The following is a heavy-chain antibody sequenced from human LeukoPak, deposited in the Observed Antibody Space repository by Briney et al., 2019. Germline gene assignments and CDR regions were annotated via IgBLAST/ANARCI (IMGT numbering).Heavy chain of an antibody. Sequence: ASVKVSCKASGGTFSSYAISWVRQAPGQGLEWMGWINPNSGGTNYAQKFQGRVTMTRDTSISTAYMELSRLRSDDTAVYYCARDQDSSGYYSPGDYWGQGTLVTVSS. CDR3: ARDQDSSGYYSPGDY. V-gene: IGHV1-2*02. CDR1: GGTFSSYA. D-gene: IGHD3-22*01. J-gene: IGHJ4*02. CDR2: INPNSGGT.